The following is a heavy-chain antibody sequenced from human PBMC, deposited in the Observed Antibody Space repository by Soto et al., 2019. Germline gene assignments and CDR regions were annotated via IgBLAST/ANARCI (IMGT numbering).Heavy chain of an antibody. D-gene: IGHD3-22*01. CDR2: INPSGGVT. CDR1: GYTFTSNY. CDR3: ARDRRHSSGLLDN. V-gene: IGHV1-46*01. Sequence: QVQLVQSGAEVKMPGASVKLSCKASGYTFTSNYIHWVRQAPGRGLEWMGIINPSGGVTSHNYAQNSQGRVTMTVDTSTTTVYMALSRLRSEDTAVYYCARDRRHSSGLLDNWGQGALVTVSS. J-gene: IGHJ4*02.